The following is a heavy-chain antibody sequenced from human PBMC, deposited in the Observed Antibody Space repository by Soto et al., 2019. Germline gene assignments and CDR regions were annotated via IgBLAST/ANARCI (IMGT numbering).Heavy chain of an antibody. CDR1: GFTFSSYG. Sequence: PGGSLRLSCAASGFTFSSYGMHWVRQAPGKGLEWVAVISYDGSNKYYADSVKGRFTISRDNSKNTLYLQMNSLRAEDTAVYYCAKDLRSYYFDYWGQGTLVTVS. D-gene: IGHD3-16*02. CDR2: ISYDGSNK. CDR3: AKDLRSYYFDY. J-gene: IGHJ4*02. V-gene: IGHV3-30*18.